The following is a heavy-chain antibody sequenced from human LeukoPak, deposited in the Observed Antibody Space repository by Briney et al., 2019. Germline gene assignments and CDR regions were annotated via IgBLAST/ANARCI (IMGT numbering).Heavy chain of an antibody. Sequence: GGSLRLSCAASGFTFDDYAMHWVRQAPGKGLEWVSLISADGGSTFSADSVKGRFSISRDNSKNSLYLQMNSLRSEDTAMYYCAKESGKFDYWGQGTLVAVSS. CDR1: GFTFDDYA. J-gene: IGHJ4*02. CDR3: AKESGKFDY. V-gene: IGHV3-43*02. CDR2: ISADGGST.